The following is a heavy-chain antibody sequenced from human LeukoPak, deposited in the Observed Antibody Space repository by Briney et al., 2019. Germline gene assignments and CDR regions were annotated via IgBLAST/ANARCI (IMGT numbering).Heavy chain of an antibody. CDR3: AKANRFLEWLWGVE. CDR1: GFTFDDYA. D-gene: IGHD3-3*01. Sequence: PGGSLRLSCAASGFTFDDYAMHWVRQAPGKGLEWVSGISWNSGSIGYADSVKGRFTISRDNAKNSLYLQMNSLRAEDTAVYYCAKANRFLEWLWGVEWGQGTLVTVSS. V-gene: IGHV3-9*01. J-gene: IGHJ4*02. CDR2: ISWNSGSI.